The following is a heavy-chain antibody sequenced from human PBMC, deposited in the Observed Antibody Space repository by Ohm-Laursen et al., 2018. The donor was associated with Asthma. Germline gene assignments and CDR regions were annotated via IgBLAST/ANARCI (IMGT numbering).Heavy chain of an antibody. Sequence: SSVKVSCKSLGGTLGTSVIGWVRQAPGQGLEWLGGINSVFGTSAYAQKFHDRFTITADESTSTVYMTLSSLTSEDTAVYYCARKAGSCITSNCYSLDFWGQGTLVTVSS. D-gene: IGHD2-15*01. V-gene: IGHV1-69*01. CDR1: GGTLGTSV. J-gene: IGHJ4*02. CDR3: ARKAGSCITSNCYSLDF. CDR2: INSVFGTS.